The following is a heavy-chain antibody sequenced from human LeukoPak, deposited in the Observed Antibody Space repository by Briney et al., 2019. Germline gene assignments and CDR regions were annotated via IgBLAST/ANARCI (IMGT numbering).Heavy chain of an antibody. CDR2: IYYSGST. D-gene: IGHD6-13*01. J-gene: IGHJ6*02. V-gene: IGHV4-59*01. Sequence: SETLSLTCTVSGGSISSYYWSWIRQPPGKGLEWIGYIYYSGSTNYNPSLKSRVTISVDTSKNQFSLKLSSVTAADTAVCYCARHAGIAAAGRIYYYYYGMDVWGQGTTVTVSS. CDR1: GGSISSYY. CDR3: ARHAGIAAAGRIYYYYYGMDV.